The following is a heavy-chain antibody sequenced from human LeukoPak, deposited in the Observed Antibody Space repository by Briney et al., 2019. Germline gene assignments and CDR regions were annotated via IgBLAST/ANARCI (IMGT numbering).Heavy chain of an antibody. D-gene: IGHD3-16*01. CDR3: ATWRGDLRYFDY. CDR2: ISEDGSDT. Sequence: GGSLRLSCAASGFTFSSYAMHWVRQAPGKGLEWVATISEDGSDTYYVDSVKGRFTISRDNAKTSLYLQMNGLRVEDTAVYHCATWRGDLRYFDYWGQGTLVTVSS. V-gene: IGHV3-7*03. J-gene: IGHJ4*02. CDR1: GFTFSSYA.